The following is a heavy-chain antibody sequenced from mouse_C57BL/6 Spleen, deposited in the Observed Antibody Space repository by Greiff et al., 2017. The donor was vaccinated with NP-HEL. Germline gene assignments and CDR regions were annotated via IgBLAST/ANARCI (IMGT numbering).Heavy chain of an antibody. CDR2: ISYDGSN. CDR1: GYSITSGYY. CDR3: ARDFYYGNGY. V-gene: IGHV3-6*01. D-gene: IGHD2-1*01. Sequence: EVKLEESGPGLVKPSQSLSLTCSVTGYSITSGYYWNWIRQFPGNKLEWMGYISYDGSNNYNPSLKNRISITRDTSKNQFFLKLNSVTTEDTATYYCARDFYYGNGYWGQGTTLTVSS. J-gene: IGHJ2*01.